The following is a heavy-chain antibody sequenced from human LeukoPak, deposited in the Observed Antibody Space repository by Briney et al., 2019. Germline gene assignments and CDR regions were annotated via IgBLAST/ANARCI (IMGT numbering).Heavy chain of an antibody. Sequence: GGSLRLSCAASGFTFSSYWMSWVRQAPGKGLEWVANIKQDGSEKYYVDSVKGRFTISRDNAKNSLYLQMNSLRAEDTAVYYCAKISLQPDNYYGSAPPYDYWGQGTLVTVSS. D-gene: IGHD3-10*01. CDR1: GFTFSSYW. V-gene: IGHV3-7*01. J-gene: IGHJ4*02. CDR2: IKQDGSEK. CDR3: AKISLQPDNYYGSAPPYDY.